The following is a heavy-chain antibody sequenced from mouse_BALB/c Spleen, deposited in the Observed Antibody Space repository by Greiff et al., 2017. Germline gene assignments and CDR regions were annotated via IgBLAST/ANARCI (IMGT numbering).Heavy chain of an antibody. CDR2: ISTYYGDA. V-gene: IGHV1S137*01. J-gene: IGHJ4*01. CDR1: GYTFTDYA. D-gene: IGHD1-1*01. CDR3: AKGTTGYYAMDY. Sequence: QVQLQQSGAELVRPGVSVKISCKGSGYTFTDYAMHWVKQSHAKSLEWIGVISTYYGDASYNQKFKGKATMTVDKSSSTAYMELARLTSEDSAIYYCAKGTTGYYAMDYWGQGTSVTVSS.